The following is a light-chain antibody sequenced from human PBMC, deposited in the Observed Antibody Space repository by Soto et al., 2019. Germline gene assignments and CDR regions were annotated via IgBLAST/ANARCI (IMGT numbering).Light chain of an antibody. CDR3: CSYAGAYIYV. Sequence: QSMLTQPRSVSGSPGQSVTISCTGTSSDIGAYNYVSWYQQHPGKVPKLMLYDVSKRPSGVPDRFSGSKSGNTASLTISGLQADDEADYYCCSYAGAYIYVFATGTKLTVL. J-gene: IGLJ1*01. V-gene: IGLV2-11*01. CDR2: DVS. CDR1: SSDIGAYNY.